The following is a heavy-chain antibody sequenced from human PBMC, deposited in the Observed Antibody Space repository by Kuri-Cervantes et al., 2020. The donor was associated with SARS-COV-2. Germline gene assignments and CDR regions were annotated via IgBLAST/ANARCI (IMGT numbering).Heavy chain of an antibody. J-gene: IGHJ4*02. CDR2: ISAYNGNT. Sequence: ASVKLSCKASGYTFTIYGISWVRQAPGQGLEWMGWISAYNGNTNYAQKPQGRVTITTDSSTSTAYMELRSLRSDDTAVYCCARDRAGAYSSGENDYWGQGTLVTVSS. V-gene: IGHV1-18*01. CDR1: GYTFTIYG. CDR3: ARDRAGAYSSGENDY. D-gene: IGHD6-19*01.